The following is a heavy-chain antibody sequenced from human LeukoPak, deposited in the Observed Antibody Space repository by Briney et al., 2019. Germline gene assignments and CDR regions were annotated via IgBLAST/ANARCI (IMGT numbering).Heavy chain of an antibody. CDR2: TWSDGRSE. CDR1: GVSLSSHG. V-gene: IGHV3-33*01. Sequence: PGGSLRLSCVVSGVSLSSHGMRWVRQAPGKGLEWLTFTWSDGRSEYYADSVEGRFTVSRDNSKNTVYLQINSLRVEDTAVYYCARDRGNDYFDSWGQGTLVTVSS. CDR3: ARDRGNDYFDS. J-gene: IGHJ4*02.